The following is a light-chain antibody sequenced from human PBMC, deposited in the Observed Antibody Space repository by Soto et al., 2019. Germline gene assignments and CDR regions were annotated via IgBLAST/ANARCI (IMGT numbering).Light chain of an antibody. CDR1: QSISNN. V-gene: IGKV3-15*01. CDR3: QLYNNWPLLYT. Sequence: ELVLTQSPATLSVSPGEGATLSCRASQSISNNLVWYQQKPGQAPRLLIYGASTRASGIPARFSGSGSGTEFTHTISSLQSEDFAVYYCQLYNNWPLLYTFGQGTRLEIK. J-gene: IGKJ2*01. CDR2: GAS.